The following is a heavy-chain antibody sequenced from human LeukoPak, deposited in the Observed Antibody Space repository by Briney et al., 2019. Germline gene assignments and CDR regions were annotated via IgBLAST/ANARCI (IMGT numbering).Heavy chain of an antibody. J-gene: IGHJ4*02. Sequence: GGSLRLSCAASGFTFSSYAMHWVRQSPGKGLEWVAVVSYDGSNKYYADSVKGRFTSSRDNSKNTLYLQMNSLRAEDTAVYYCARDLGQYYFDYWGQGTLVTVSS. D-gene: IGHD4-11*01. CDR2: VSYDGSNK. CDR1: GFTFSSYA. CDR3: ARDLGQYYFDY. V-gene: IGHV3-30-3*01.